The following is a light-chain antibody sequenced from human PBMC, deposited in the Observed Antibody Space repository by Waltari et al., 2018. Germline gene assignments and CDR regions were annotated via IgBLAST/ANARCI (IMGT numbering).Light chain of an antibody. J-gene: IGKJ2*01. CDR1: QRLQNRNGYYY. V-gene: IGKV2-28*01. CDR2: MAS. CDR3: MQALQTPHP. Sequence: EIVLTQSPLSLPVTPGESASISCRSSQRLQNRNGYYYLDWFLQRPGEPPQLRITMASNRASGVSDRFSGSDSSAGADFTLTISPVEAEDVGVYYGMQALQTPHPFDHGTKLEIK.